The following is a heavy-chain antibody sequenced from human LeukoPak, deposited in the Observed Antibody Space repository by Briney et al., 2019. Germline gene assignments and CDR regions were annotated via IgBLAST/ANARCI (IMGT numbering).Heavy chain of an antibody. V-gene: IGHV3-23*01. CDR3: AKGMTTVTTVFFDY. Sequence: GGSLRLSCAASGFTFSSYAMNWVRQAPGKGLEWVSSISGSADSTYYADSVKGRFTMSRDNSKNALYLHMNSLRAEDTAVYYCAKGMTTVTTVFFDYWGQGALVTVSS. CDR2: ISGSADST. D-gene: IGHD4-17*01. J-gene: IGHJ4*02. CDR1: GFTFSSYA.